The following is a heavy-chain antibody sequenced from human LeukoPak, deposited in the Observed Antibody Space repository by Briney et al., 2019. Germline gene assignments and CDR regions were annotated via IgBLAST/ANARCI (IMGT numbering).Heavy chain of an antibody. CDR2: IRSRANSYAT. V-gene: IGHV3-73*01. CDR1: GFTFSGSA. Sequence: GGSLRLSYAASGFTFSGSAMHWVRQASGKGLEWVGRIRSRANSYATAYAASVKGRFTISRDDSKNTAYLQMNSLKTEDTAVYYCTSVSWYSSGWYGYWGQGTLVTVSS. CDR3: TSVSWYSSGWYGY. J-gene: IGHJ4*02. D-gene: IGHD6-19*01.